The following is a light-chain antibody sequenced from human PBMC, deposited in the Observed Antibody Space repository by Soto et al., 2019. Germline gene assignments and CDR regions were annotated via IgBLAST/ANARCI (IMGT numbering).Light chain of an antibody. V-gene: IGKV3-15*01. CDR2: GAS. J-gene: IGKJ5*01. Sequence: EIVMTQSPDTLSVSPGERATLSCRASQSVSRNLAWYQQKPGQAPRLLIYGASTRATGIPARFSGSGSGTEFTLTISSLQSEHFAVYYCQQYNNWLITFGQGTRLEIK. CDR3: QQYNNWLIT. CDR1: QSVSRN.